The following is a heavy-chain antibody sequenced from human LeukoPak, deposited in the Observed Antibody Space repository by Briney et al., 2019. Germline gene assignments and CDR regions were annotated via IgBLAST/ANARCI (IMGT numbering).Heavy chain of an antibody. D-gene: IGHD4-23*01. CDR1: GGSFSGYY. CDR2: INHSGST. V-gene: IGHV4-34*01. Sequence: SETLSLTCAVYGGSFSGYYWSWIRQPPGKGLEWIGEINHSGSTNYNPSLKSRVTISVDTSKNQFSLKLSSVTAADTAVYYCARHRVRGNYGGIGNFDYWGQGTLVTVSS. CDR3: ARHRVRGNYGGIGNFDY. J-gene: IGHJ4*02.